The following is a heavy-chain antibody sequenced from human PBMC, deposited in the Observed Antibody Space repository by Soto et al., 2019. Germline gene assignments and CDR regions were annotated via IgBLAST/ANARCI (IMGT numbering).Heavy chain of an antibody. CDR1: GVXVSSNY. CDR2: IYSGGST. Sequence: PGGSLRLSCAASGVXVSSNYMSWVRQAPGKGLEWVSVIYSGGSTYYADSVKGRFTISRDNAKNSLYLQMNSLRAEDTAVYYCARGDYYDTSGPFSDAFDIWGQGAMVTVSS. CDR3: ARGDYYDTSGPFSDAFDI. J-gene: IGHJ3*02. V-gene: IGHV3-66*01. D-gene: IGHD3-22*01.